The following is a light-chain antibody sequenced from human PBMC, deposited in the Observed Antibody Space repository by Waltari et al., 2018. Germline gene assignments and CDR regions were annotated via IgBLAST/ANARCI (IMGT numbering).Light chain of an antibody. Sequence: QSALTQPPSASGSPGESVTISCTGTSSDIGDYDYVPCYQQHPGKAPKLMIYEVIKRPSGVPDRFSGSKSGNTASLTVSGLQAEDEADYYCCSYAGTNNFYVFGTGTKVTVL. CDR1: SSDIGDYDY. CDR2: EVI. J-gene: IGLJ1*01. V-gene: IGLV2-8*01. CDR3: CSYAGTNNFYV.